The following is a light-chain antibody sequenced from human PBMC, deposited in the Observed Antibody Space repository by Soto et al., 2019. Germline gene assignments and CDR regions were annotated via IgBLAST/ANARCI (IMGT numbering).Light chain of an antibody. J-gene: IGLJ1*01. CDR1: SSDVGGFEY. Sequence: QSVLSQPASVSGSPGQSITISCTGTSSDVGGFEYVSWYQHQPGKAPKLIIYDVANRPSGVSNRFSGSKSGSTASLIISRLKTEDEADYYCVSYTSSTTYVFGTGTKVTVL. CDR2: DVA. CDR3: VSYTSSTTYV. V-gene: IGLV2-14*01.